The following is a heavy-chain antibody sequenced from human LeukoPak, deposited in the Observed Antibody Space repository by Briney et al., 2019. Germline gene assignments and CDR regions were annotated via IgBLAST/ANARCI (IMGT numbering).Heavy chain of an antibody. CDR2: IRYDTSDK. Sequence: PGGSLRLSCATSGLTFSRYGMHWVRQAPGKGLEWVAFIRYDTSDKFYSDSLKGRFTISRDNSKNTLYLQMNSLRPEDTAVYYCAKAGLRPYCGGDCYPNFYYYMDIWGKGTTVTISS. D-gene: IGHD2-21*02. CDR1: GLTFSRYG. CDR3: AKAGLRPYCGGDCYPNFYYYMDI. V-gene: IGHV3-30*02. J-gene: IGHJ6*03.